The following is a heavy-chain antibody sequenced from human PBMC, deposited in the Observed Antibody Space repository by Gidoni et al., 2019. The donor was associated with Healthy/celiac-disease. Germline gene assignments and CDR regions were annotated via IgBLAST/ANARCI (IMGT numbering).Heavy chain of an antibody. D-gene: IGHD2-2*01. CDR1: GGSFSGYY. Sequence: QVQLQQWCAGLLKPSETLSLTCAVYGGSFSGYYLSCIRQPPGKGLEWIGEINHSGSTNYNPSLKSRVTISVDTSKNQFSLKLSSVTAADTAVYYCAREGVYCSSTSCYALRGLHYYMDVWGKGTTVTVSS. V-gene: IGHV4-34*01. CDR3: AREGVYCSSTSCYALRGLHYYMDV. CDR2: INHSGST. J-gene: IGHJ6*03.